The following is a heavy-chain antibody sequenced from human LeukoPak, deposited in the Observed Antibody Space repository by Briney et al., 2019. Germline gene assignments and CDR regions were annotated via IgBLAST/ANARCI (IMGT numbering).Heavy chain of an antibody. J-gene: IGHJ4*02. CDR2: FDPEDGET. V-gene: IGHV1-24*01. CDR3: ATDLSRGYYFDY. Sequence: GASVKVSCKVSGYTLTELSMHWVRQAPGKGLEWMGGFDPEDGETIYAQKFQGRVTMTEDTSTDTAYMEPSSLRSEDTAVYYCATDLSRGYYFDYWGQGTLVTVSS. CDR1: GYTLTELS. D-gene: IGHD1-26*01.